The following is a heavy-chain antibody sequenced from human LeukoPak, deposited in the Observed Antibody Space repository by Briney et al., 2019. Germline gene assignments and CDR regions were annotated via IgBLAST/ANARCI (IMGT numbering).Heavy chain of an antibody. J-gene: IGHJ5*02. V-gene: IGHV4-34*01. CDR2: INHSGST. Sequence: SETLSLTCAVYGGSFSGYYWSWIRQRPGKGLEWIGEINHSGSTNYNPSLKSRVTISVDTSKNQFSLKLSSVTAADTAVYYCARGRNFVVVVAATLLRANWFDPWGQGTLVTVSS. CDR3: ARGRNFVVVVAATLLRANWFDP. CDR1: GGSFSGYY. D-gene: IGHD2-15*01.